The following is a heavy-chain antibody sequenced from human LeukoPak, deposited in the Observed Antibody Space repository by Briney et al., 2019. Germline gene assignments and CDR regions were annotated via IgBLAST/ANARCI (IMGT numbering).Heavy chain of an antibody. J-gene: IGHJ4*02. V-gene: IGHV4-59*01. Sequence: SETPSLTCTVSGDSISSYYWSWIRQPPGKGREWVGYIYESGKNKYNASLMSGVTISVDTSKNQFSLKLTSVTPADTAFYYCARGGGTLDYWGQGTLFTVSS. CDR3: ARGGGTLDY. CDR2: IYESGKN. D-gene: IGHD3-16*01. CDR1: GDSISSYY.